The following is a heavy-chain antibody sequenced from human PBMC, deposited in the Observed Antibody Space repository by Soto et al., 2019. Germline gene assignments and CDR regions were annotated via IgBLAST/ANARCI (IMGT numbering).Heavy chain of an antibody. J-gene: IGHJ5*02. CDR3: KSGPHWFVP. Sequence: SETLSLTCTVSGGSITNYLWSWIRQSPGKGLEWIGYIYYSGTTNYNPSLMSRVTISVDTSKNHFSLKLTSVTAADTAVYYCKSGPHWFVPLGQAPLVS. CDR2: IYYSGTT. CDR1: GGSITNYL. V-gene: IGHV4-59*01.